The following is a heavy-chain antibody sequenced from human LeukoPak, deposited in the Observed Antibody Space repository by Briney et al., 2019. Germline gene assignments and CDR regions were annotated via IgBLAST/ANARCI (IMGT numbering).Heavy chain of an antibody. CDR1: GFTFSSYS. V-gene: IGHV3-21*01. CDR2: ISSTSSSI. D-gene: IGHD1-26*01. J-gene: IGHJ4*02. Sequence: GGSLRLSCAASGFTFSSYSMNWVRQAPGTGLEWVSSISSTSSSITYADSVKGRFTISRDNANNSMYLQMDSLRAEDTAVYYCARDFSSGSYYGDYYFDYWGQGTLVTVSS. CDR3: ARDFSSGSYYGDYYFDY.